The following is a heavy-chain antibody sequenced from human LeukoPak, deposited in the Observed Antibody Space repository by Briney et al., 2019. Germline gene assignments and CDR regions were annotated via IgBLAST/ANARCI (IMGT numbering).Heavy chain of an antibody. CDR1: GFTFTTYA. CDR2: IGAGGAAT. V-gene: IGHV3-23*01. J-gene: IGHJ6*02. CDR3: GRPTKFWLIQGDGVDV. D-gene: IGHD6-19*01. Sequence: PGASLRLSCAASGFTFTTYAMTWVRQAPGKGLEWVSSIGAGGAATSYSDSVKGRFTISRDNSMNTLYLQMNSLRADDTAVYYCGRPTKFWLIQGDGVDVWGQGTTVTVSS.